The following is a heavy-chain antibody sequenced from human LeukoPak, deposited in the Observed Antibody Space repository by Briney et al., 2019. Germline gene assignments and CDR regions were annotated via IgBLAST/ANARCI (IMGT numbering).Heavy chain of an antibody. CDR3: ARALSTVVTPSHGDAFDI. CDR1: GYTFTGYY. V-gene: IGHV1-18*04. J-gene: IGHJ3*02. Sequence: ASVKVSCKASGYTFTGYYLHWVRQAPGQGLKWMGWISAYNGNTNYAQRLQGRVTMTTDTSTSTAYMELRSLRSDDTAVYYCARALSTVVTPSHGDAFDIWGQGTMVTVSS. CDR2: ISAYNGNT. D-gene: IGHD4-23*01.